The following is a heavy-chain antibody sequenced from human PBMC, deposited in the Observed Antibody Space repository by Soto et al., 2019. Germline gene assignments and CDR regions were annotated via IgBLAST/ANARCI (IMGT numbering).Heavy chain of an antibody. Sequence: SETLSLTCTVSGGSISSSKYYWGWIRQPPGKGLEWIGSIYYSGSTYYNPSLKSRVTISVDTSKNQFSLKLSSVTAAVTAVYYCARQGLQLAMDVWGQGTTVT. J-gene: IGHJ6*01. D-gene: IGHD5-18*01. V-gene: IGHV4-39*01. CDR3: ARQGLQLAMDV. CDR1: GGSISSSKYY. CDR2: IYYSGST.